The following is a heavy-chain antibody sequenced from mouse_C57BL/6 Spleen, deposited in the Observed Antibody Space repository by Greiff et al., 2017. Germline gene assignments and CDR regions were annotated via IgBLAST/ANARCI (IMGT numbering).Heavy chain of an antibody. V-gene: IGHV5-6*01. J-gene: IGHJ2*01. Sequence: EVHVVESGGDLVKPGGSLILSCAASGFTFSSYGMSWVRQTPDKRLEWVATISSGGSYTYYPDSVEGRFTISRDNAKNTLYLQMSSLKTEDTAMYYRARRRSDYFDYWGQGTTLTVSS. CDR3: ARRRSDYFDY. CDR2: ISSGGSYT. CDR1: GFTFSSYG.